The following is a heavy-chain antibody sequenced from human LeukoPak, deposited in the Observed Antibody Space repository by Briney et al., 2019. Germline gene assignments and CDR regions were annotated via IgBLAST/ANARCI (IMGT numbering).Heavy chain of an antibody. J-gene: IGHJ5*02. CDR1: GDSISSETSH. CDR2: IYYAGST. V-gene: IGHV4-39*01. Sequence: KSSETLSLTCTVSGDSISSETSHWGWIRQPPGQGLQWIGSIYYAGSTYYNPSLKSRVSISVDTSKDQFSLKLFPVTAADTAVYYCARSGWPMGGFDPWGQGILVTVSS. CDR3: ARSGWPMGGFDP. D-gene: IGHD3-10*01.